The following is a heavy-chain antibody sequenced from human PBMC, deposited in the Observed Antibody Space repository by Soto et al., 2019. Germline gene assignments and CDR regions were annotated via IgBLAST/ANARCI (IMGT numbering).Heavy chain of an antibody. CDR2: ISYDGSNK. CDR1: GFTFSSYA. J-gene: IGHJ4*02. Sequence: QVQLVESGGGVVQPGRSLRLSCAASGFTFSSYAMHWVRQAPGKGLEWVAVISYDGSNKYYEDSVKGRFTISRDNSKNTLYLQMNSLRAEDTAVYYCARGWIQLPHYWGQGTLVTVSS. CDR3: ARGWIQLPHY. D-gene: IGHD5-18*01. V-gene: IGHV3-30-3*01.